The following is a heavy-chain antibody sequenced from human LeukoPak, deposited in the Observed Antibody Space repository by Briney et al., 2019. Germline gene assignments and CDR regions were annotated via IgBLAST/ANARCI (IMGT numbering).Heavy chain of an antibody. Sequence: GGSLRLSCAASGFTFSSYGMHWVRQAPGKGLEWVAVIWYDGSNKYYADSVKGRFTISRDNPKNTLYLQMNSLRAEDTAVYFCARDGGIVVVPAELDYWGQGTLVTVSS. CDR2: IWYDGSNK. J-gene: IGHJ4*02. CDR1: GFTFSSYG. CDR3: ARDGGIVVVPAELDY. V-gene: IGHV3-33*01. D-gene: IGHD2-2*01.